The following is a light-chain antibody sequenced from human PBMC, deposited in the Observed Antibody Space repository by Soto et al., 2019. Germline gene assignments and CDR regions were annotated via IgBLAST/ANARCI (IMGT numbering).Light chain of an antibody. Sequence: EIVVSLSLATLSVSPGERATLSCRASQSVSSNLAWYQQKPGQAPRLLIYGASTRATGIPARFSGSGSGTDFTLTISSLQSEDFATYYCQQSYSTPTFGQGTRLETK. CDR3: QQSYSTPT. V-gene: IGKV3-15*01. CDR1: QSVSSN. CDR2: GAS. J-gene: IGKJ5*01.